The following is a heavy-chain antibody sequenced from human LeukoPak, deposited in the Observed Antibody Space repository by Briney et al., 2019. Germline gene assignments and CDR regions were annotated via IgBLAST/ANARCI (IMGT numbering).Heavy chain of an antibody. D-gene: IGHD5-12*01. CDR2: ISGDGGST. J-gene: IGHJ4*02. Sequence: GRSLRLSCAASGFTFDDYAMHWVRQAPGKGLEWISLISGDGGSTYYADSVKGRFTISRDNSKNSLYLQMNSLRTEDTALYYCAKVSSGYSGYEFDSWGQGTLVTVSS. V-gene: IGHV3-43*02. CDR1: GFTFDDYA. CDR3: AKVSSGYSGYEFDS.